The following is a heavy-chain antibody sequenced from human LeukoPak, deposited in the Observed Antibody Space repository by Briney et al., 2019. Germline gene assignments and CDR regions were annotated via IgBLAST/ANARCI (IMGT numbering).Heavy chain of an antibody. CDR1: GFTFSSYS. CDR2: ISTSSLYI. V-gene: IGHV3-21*04. J-gene: IGHJ4*02. Sequence: PGGSLRLSCAASGFTFSSYSMIWVRQAPGKGLEWVSYISTSSLYIYYADSLKGRFTISRDNAKNSLYLQINSLRAEDTALYYCARADKDGYGFFGFDYWGQGTLVTVSS. D-gene: IGHD5-18*01. CDR3: ARADKDGYGFFGFDY.